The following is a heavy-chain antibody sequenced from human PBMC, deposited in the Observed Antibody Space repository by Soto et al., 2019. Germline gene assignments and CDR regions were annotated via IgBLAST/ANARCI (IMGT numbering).Heavy chain of an antibody. CDR3: AKNWNWGSLVH. D-gene: IGHD7-27*01. J-gene: IGHJ4*02. CDR2: IYYSGTT. V-gene: IGHV4-28*01. CDR1: GYSISSSNW. Sequence: SETLSLTCAVSGYSISSSNWWGWIRQPPGKGLEWIGYIYYSGTTYYNPPLKSRVTMSVDTSKNQFSPKLSSVTAADTAVYYCAKNWNWGSLVHWGQGTLVPVSS.